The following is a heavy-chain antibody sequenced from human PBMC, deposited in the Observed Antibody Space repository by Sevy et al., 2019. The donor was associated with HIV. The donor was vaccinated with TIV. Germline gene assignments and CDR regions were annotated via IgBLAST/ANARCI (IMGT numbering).Heavy chain of an antibody. CDR1: GGTFNNYA. Sequence: ASVKVSCKAAGGTFNNYAINWLRQAPGQGLEWMGGIIPIFGTANYAQKFQGRVTITADESTSTVYMELSSLKSDDTAIYYCARDGIAAAGTLYFDYWGQGTLVTVSS. J-gene: IGHJ4*02. V-gene: IGHV1-69*13. CDR2: IIPIFGTA. D-gene: IGHD6-13*01. CDR3: ARDGIAAAGTLYFDY.